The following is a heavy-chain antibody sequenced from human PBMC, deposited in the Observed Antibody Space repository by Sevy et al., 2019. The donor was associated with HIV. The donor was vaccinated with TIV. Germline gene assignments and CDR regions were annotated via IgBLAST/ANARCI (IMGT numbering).Heavy chain of an antibody. CDR3: ATWYSNNFDY. CDR1: GGTISSSSYR. J-gene: IGHJ4*02. V-gene: IGHV4-39*01. CDR2: IYHTGAA. Sequence: SETLSLTCTVSGGTISSSSYRWGWIRQPPGKGLEWVGSIYHTGAADDNPSLKRRVTMSVDTSKNQFSLQVGSVTAADTAVYYCATWYSNNFDYWGQGALVAVSS. D-gene: IGHD1-26*01.